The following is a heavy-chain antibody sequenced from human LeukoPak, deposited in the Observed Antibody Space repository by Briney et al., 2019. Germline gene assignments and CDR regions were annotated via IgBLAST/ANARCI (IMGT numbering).Heavy chain of an antibody. Sequence: PGGSLRLSCAASGFTFSSYAMSWVRQAPGKGLEWVSSISGSGSRTYYANSVKGRFTISRDNPKNTLYLQMNSLRAEDTAVYYCAKESGASYYGSGGDSWGQGTLVTVSS. CDR1: GFTFSSYA. J-gene: IGHJ4*02. V-gene: IGHV3-23*01. CDR3: AKESGASYYGSGGDS. D-gene: IGHD3-10*01. CDR2: ISGSGSRT.